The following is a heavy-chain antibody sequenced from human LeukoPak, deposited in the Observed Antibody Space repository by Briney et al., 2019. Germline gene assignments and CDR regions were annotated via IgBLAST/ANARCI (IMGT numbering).Heavy chain of an antibody. D-gene: IGHD6-19*01. V-gene: IGHV3-30*02. CDR3: ARDSVAVTDPDFDL. CDR2: IRYDGSNK. CDR1: GFTFSSYG. Sequence: GGSLRLSCAASGFTFSSYGMHWVRQAPGKGLEWVAFIRYDGSNKYYADSVKGRFTISRDNSKNTLYLQMNSLRAEDTAVYFCARDSVAVTDPDFDLWGRGTLVTVSS. J-gene: IGHJ2*01.